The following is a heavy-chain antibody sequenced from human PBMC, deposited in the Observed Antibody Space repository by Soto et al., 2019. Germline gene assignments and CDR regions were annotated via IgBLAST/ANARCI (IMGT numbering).Heavy chain of an antibody. D-gene: IGHD1-1*01. CDR1: GFTFSSYG. J-gene: IGHJ3*02. CDR3: AREGGATGTPPAAFDI. CDR2: IWYDGSNK. V-gene: IGHV3-33*01. Sequence: QVQLVESGGGVVQPGRSLRLSCAASGFTFSSYGMHWVRRAPGKGLEWVAGIWYDGSNKYYADSVKGRFTISRGNSKKTLDLQMNGLKVEDTAGYYCAREGGATGTPPAAFDIWGQGTMVTVSS.